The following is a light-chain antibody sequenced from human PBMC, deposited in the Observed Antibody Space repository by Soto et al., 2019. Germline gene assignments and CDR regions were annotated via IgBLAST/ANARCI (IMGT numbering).Light chain of an antibody. CDR1: QGISSA. CDR2: DAS. CDR3: QQFNNYPT. V-gene: IGKV1D-13*01. Sequence: AIQLTQSPSSLSASVGDRVTITCRASQGISSALAWYQQKPGKAPKLLIYDASSLESGVPSRFSGSGSGTAFTLTISSLQPEDFATYYCQQFNNYPTFGQGTRLEIK. J-gene: IGKJ5*01.